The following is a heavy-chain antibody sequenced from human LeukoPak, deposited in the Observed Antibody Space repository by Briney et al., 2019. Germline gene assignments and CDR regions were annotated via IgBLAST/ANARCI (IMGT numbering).Heavy chain of an antibody. V-gene: IGHV3-7*01. CDR3: ARDAYGYSGYDGIDY. D-gene: IGHD5-12*01. Sequence: GGSLRLSCAASGFTFSTYWMTWVRQAPGKGLEWVANIKQDGSEKYYVDSVKGRFTISRDNAKNSLYLQMNSLRAEDTAVYYCARDAYGYSGYDGIDYWGQGTLVTVPS. CDR2: IKQDGSEK. CDR1: GFTFSTYW. J-gene: IGHJ4*02.